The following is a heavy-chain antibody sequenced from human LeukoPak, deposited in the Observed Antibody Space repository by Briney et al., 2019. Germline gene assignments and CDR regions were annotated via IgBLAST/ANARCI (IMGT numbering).Heavy chain of an antibody. CDR1: GGSISSSSYY. D-gene: IGHD3-22*01. CDR2: IYYSGST. CDR3: ARAGRYYDSSGYYLDAFDI. V-gene: IGHV4-39*07. Sequence: SETLSLTCTVSGGSISSSSYYWGWIRQPPGKGLEWIGSIYYSGSTNYNPSLKSRVTISVDTSKNQFSLKLSSVAAADAAVYYCARAGRYYDSSGYYLDAFDIWGQGTMVTVSS. J-gene: IGHJ3*02.